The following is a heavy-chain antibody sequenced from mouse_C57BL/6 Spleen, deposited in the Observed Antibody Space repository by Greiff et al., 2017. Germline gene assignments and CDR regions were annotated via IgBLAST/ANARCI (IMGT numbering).Heavy chain of an antibody. J-gene: IGHJ1*03. CDR3: AIAYYSNSYWYFDV. D-gene: IGHD2-5*01. Sequence: VQLQQPGAELVKPGASVKMSCKASGYTFTSYWITWVKQRPGQGLEWIGDIYPGSGSTNYNEKFKSKATLTVDTSSSTAYMQLSSLTSEDSAVYYCAIAYYSNSYWYFDVWGTGTTVTVSS. CDR1: GYTFTSYW. CDR2: IYPGSGST. V-gene: IGHV1-55*01.